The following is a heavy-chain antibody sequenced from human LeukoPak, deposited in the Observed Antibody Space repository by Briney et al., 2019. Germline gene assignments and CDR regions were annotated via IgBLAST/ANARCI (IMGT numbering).Heavy chain of an antibody. D-gene: IGHD6-19*01. CDR1: GFTFSSYA. CDR2: ISYDGSNK. Sequence: PGRSLRLSCAASGFTFSSYAMHWVRQAPGKGLEWVAVISYDGSNKYYADSVKGRFTIYRDNSKNTLYLQMNSLRAEDTAVYYCARQKYSSGPFDYWGQGTLVTVSS. V-gene: IGHV3-30-3*01. J-gene: IGHJ4*02. CDR3: ARQKYSSGPFDY.